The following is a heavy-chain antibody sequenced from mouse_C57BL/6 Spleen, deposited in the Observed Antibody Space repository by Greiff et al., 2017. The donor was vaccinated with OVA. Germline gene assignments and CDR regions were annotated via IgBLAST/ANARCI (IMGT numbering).Heavy chain of an antibody. CDR1: GFTFSDYY. CDR3: ARDLGYDYDWYFDV. V-gene: IGHV5-16*01. Sequence: EVNLVESEGGLVQPGSSMKLSCTASGFTFSDYYMAWVRQVPEKGLEWVANINYDGSSTYYLDSLKSRFIISRDNAKNILYLQMSSLKSEDTATYYCARDLGYDYDWYFDVWGTGTTVTVSS. D-gene: IGHD2-4*01. J-gene: IGHJ1*03. CDR2: INYDGSST.